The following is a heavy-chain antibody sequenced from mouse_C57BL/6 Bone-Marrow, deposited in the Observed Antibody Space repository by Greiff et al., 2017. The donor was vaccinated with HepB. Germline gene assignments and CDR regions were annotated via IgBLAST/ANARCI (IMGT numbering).Heavy chain of an antibody. Sequence: EVQVVESGGGLVQPGGSMKLSCVASGFTFSNYWMNWVRQSPEKGLEWVAQIRLKSDNYATHYAESVKGRFTISRDDSKSSVYLQMNNLRAEDTGIYYCTGGSRGAYWGQGTLVTVSA. J-gene: IGHJ3*01. CDR3: TGGSRGAY. D-gene: IGHD1-1*01. CDR1: GFTFSNYW. V-gene: IGHV6-3*01. CDR2: IRLKSDNYAT.